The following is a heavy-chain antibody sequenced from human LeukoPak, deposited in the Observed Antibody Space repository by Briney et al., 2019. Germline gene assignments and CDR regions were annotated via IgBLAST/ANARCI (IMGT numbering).Heavy chain of an antibody. CDR3: ARDQEGFDY. J-gene: IGHJ4*02. CDR1: GYTYTNNY. CDR2: IYPRDGST. Sequence: ASVKVSCKASGYTYTNNYLHWVRQAPGQGLEWMGMIYPRDGSTSYAQNFQGRVTVTRDTSTTTVHMELRGLRSEDTAVYYCARDQEGFDYWGQGTVVTVSS. V-gene: IGHV1-46*01.